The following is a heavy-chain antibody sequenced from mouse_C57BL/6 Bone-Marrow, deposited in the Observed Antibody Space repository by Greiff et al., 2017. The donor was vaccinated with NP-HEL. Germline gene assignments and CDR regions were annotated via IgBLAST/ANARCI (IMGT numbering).Heavy chain of an antibody. J-gene: IGHJ4*01. D-gene: IGHD1-1*01. CDR3: AREFITTVVANAMDY. CDR1: GYTFTSYW. CDR2: IDPSDSYT. V-gene: IGHV1-69*01. Sequence: VQLQQPGAELVMPGASVKLSCKASGYTFTSYWMHWVKQRPGQGLEWIGEIDPSDSYTNYNQKFKGKSTLTVDKSSSTAYMQLSSLTSEDSAVYYCAREFITTVVANAMDYWGQGTSVTVSS.